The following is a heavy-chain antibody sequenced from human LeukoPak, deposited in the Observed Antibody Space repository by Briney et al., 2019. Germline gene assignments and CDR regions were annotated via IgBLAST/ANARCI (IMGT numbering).Heavy chain of an antibody. CDR2: IWYDGSKT. D-gene: IGHD1/OR15-1a*01. Sequence: NPGGSLRLSCAASGFTFSGQGMHWVRQVPGKGLEWVALIWYDGSKTSYGDSVRGRFTVSRDNSKNTLYLQMNSLRADDTALYYCAREDWNIGRNPDFDPWRQGTLVTVSS. V-gene: IGHV3-33*01. CDR3: AREDWNIGRNPDFDP. J-gene: IGHJ5*02. CDR1: GFTFSGQG.